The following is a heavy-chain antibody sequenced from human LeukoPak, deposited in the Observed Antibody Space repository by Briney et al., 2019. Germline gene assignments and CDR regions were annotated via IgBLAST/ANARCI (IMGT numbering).Heavy chain of an antibody. CDR3: ARGKRGSSSTRGTDY. Sequence: SVKVSCKASGYTFTGYYMHWVRQAPGQGLEWMGGIIPIFGTANYAQKFQGRVTITADESTSTAYMELSSLRSEDTAVYYCARGKRGSSSTRGTDYWGQGTLVTVSS. CDR1: GYTFTGYY. CDR2: IIPIFGTA. J-gene: IGHJ4*02. D-gene: IGHD6-13*01. V-gene: IGHV1-69*13.